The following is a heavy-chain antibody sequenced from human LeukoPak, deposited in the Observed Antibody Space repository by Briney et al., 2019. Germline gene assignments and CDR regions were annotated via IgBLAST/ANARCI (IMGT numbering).Heavy chain of an antibody. D-gene: IGHD6-19*01. J-gene: IGHJ4*02. V-gene: IGHV3-7*01. CDR3: VPGGLAVSGIDY. CDR2: ITPDGSDR. CDR1: GFTFNNYW. Sequence: GGSLRLSCAVSGFTFNNYWMSWVRQAPGKGLEWVANITPDGSDRYYVDSLKGRVTISRDNTKSSLYLQLNSLRAEDTAVYYCVPGGLAVSGIDYWGQGALVTVS.